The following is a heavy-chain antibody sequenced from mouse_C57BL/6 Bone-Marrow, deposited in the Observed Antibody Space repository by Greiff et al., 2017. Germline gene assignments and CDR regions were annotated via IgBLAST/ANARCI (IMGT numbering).Heavy chain of an antibody. V-gene: IGHV5-9*01. CDR2: ISGGGGNT. CDR1: GFTFSSYT. CDR3: ARHRSNYVAMDY. D-gene: IGHD2-5*01. Sequence: EVKLQESGGGLVKPGGSLKLSCAASGFTFSSYTMSWVRQTPEKRLEWVATISGGGGNTYYPDSVKGRFTISRDNAKNTLYLQMSSLRSEDTALYYCARHRSNYVAMDYWGQGTSVTVSS. J-gene: IGHJ4*01.